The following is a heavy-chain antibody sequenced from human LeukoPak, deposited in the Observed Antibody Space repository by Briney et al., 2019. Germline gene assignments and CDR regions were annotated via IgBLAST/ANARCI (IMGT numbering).Heavy chain of an antibody. Sequence: GGSLRLSCAASGFTFSSNWMSWVRQAPGKGLEWVANIKQDGSEKYYVDSVKGRFTISRDNAKNSLYLQMNSVRAEDTAVYYCAKDRDGYKKYYFDYWGQGTLVTVSS. CDR2: IKQDGSEK. V-gene: IGHV3-7*01. CDR1: GFTFSSNW. CDR3: AKDRDGYKKYYFDY. J-gene: IGHJ4*02. D-gene: IGHD5-24*01.